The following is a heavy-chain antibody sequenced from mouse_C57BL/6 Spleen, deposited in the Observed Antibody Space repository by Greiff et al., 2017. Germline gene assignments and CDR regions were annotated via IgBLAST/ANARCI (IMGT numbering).Heavy chain of an antibody. CDR3: SRPGSGCVFDY. CDR1: GYTFTSSC. CDR2: IYPRTGNT. Sequence: QVQLQQSGAELVRPGASVKLSCKASGYTFTSSCISWVKQRPGQGLEWIWEIYPRTGNTSSNEKFKGKATLTAAKSACTAYIELRSLTSGAAAVCFCSRPGSGCVFDYWGQGTTLTVSS. V-gene: IGHV1-81*01. J-gene: IGHJ2*01. D-gene: IGHD1-1*01.